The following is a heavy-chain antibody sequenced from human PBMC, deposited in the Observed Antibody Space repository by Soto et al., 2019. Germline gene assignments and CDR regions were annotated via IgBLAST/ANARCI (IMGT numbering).Heavy chain of an antibody. CDR2: ISSSSSYI. CDR3: ARDPRFVVVPAANAFDI. Sequence: EVQLVESGGGLVKPGGSLRLSCAASGFTFSSYSMNWVRQAPGKGLEWVSSISSSSSYIYYADSVKGRFTISRDNDKNSLYLQMNSLRAEDTAVYYCARDPRFVVVPAANAFDIWGQGTMVTVSS. J-gene: IGHJ3*02. V-gene: IGHV3-21*01. D-gene: IGHD2-2*01. CDR1: GFTFSSYS.